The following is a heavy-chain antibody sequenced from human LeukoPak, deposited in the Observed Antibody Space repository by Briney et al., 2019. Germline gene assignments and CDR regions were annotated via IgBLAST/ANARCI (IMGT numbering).Heavy chain of an antibody. CDR1: GGSFSGYY. J-gene: IGHJ3*02. CDR2: INHGGST. D-gene: IGHD2-21*01. V-gene: IGHV4-34*01. Sequence: SETLSLTCAAYGGSFSGYYWSWIRQPPGKGLEWIGEINHGGSTNYNPSLKSRVTISVDTSKNQFSLKLSSVTAADTAVYYCARGLVRNAFDIWGQGTMVTVSS. CDR3: ARGLVRNAFDI.